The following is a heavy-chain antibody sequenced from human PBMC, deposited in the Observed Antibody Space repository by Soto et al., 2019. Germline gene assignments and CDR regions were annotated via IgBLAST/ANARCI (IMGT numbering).Heavy chain of an antibody. CDR1: GFTFSSYW. CDR2: IKQDGSEK. J-gene: IGHJ6*02. CDR3: ARDSTYDFWSGYYQYYCYGMDV. D-gene: IGHD3-3*01. Sequence: QPGGSLRLSXAASGFTFSSYWMSWVRQAPGKGLEWVANIKQDGSEKYYVDSVKGRFTISRDNAKNSLYLQMNSLRAEDTAVYYCARDSTYDFWSGYYQYYCYGMDVWGQGTTVTVSS. V-gene: IGHV3-7*03.